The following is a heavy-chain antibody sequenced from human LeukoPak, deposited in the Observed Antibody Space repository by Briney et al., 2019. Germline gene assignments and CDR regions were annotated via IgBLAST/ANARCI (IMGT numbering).Heavy chain of an antibody. J-gene: IGHJ4*02. Sequence: PGGSLRLSCAASGFTFSSYAMSWVRQAPGKGLEWVSAISGSGGSTYYADSVKGRFTISRDNSKNTLYLQMNSLRAEDTAVYYCAKDIGAYCGGDCSIDYWGQGTLVTVSS. CDR3: AKDIGAYCGGDCSIDY. V-gene: IGHV3-23*01. CDR2: ISGSGGST. D-gene: IGHD2-21*02. CDR1: GFTFSSYA.